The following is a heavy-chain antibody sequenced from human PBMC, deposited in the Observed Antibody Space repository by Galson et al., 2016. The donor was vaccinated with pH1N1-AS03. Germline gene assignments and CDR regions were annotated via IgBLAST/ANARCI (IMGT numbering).Heavy chain of an antibody. J-gene: IGHJ4*02. Sequence: SETLSLTCAVYGGSFSGYYWTWIRQPPGKGLEWIGEIHHSGSTTNYSPSLKSRVTISVDTSKKQFSLNLRSETAADTAVYFCARGGVFFSGSGSYHDWGQGTRVSVSS. CDR2: IHHSGSTT. CDR1: GGSFSGYY. V-gene: IGHV4-34*01. D-gene: IGHD3-10*01. CDR3: ARGGVFFSGSGSYHD.